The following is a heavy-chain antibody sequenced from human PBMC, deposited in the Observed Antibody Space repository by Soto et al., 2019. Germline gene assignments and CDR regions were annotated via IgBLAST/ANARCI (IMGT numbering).Heavy chain of an antibody. CDR2: ISGSGGST. CDR1: GFTFSSYA. J-gene: IGHJ6*02. V-gene: IGHV3-23*01. D-gene: IGHD5-18*01. CDR3: AKGYDLSGYSRMDV. Sequence: EAQLLESGGGLEHPGGSLRLSCTASGFTFSSYAMSWVRQAPGKGLEWVSGISGSGGSTYYADSVKGRFTISRDNSDNTLYLQMNSLRAEDTAVYYCAKGYDLSGYSRMDVWGQGTRVTVSS.